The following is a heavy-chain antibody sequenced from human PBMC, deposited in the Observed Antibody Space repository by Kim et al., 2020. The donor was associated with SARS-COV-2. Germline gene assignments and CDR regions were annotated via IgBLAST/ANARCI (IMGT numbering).Heavy chain of an antibody. CDR3: ARYSGAYEVFLDY. V-gene: IGHV3-21*01. CDR1: GFSFSDYN. D-gene: IGHD1-26*01. CDR2: IGSTGSHI. J-gene: IGHJ4*02. Sequence: GGSLRLSCAASGFSFSDYNMVWVRQAPGKGLEWVSSIGSTGSHIYYADSVQGRFTVSKDNAKNSLYLQMSSLRADDTAVYFCARYSGAYEVFLDYWGQGTLVTVSS.